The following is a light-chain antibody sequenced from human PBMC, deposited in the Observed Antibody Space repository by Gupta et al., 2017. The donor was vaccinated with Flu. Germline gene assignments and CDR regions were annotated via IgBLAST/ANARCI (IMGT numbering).Light chain of an antibody. J-gene: IGKJ1*01. CDR3: QQYDNWPPWT. CDR2: GAS. V-gene: IGKV3D-15*01. Sequence: ETVMAQSPGTLSVSPGERATLSCRASQSVSSNLAWYQQKPGQAPRLLIFGASTRATGIPARFSGSGSGTEFTLTISSLQSEDCAVYYCQQYDNWPPWTFGQGTKVEIK. CDR1: QSVSSN.